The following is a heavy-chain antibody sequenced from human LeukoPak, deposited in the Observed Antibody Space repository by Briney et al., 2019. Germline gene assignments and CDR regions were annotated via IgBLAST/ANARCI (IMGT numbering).Heavy chain of an antibody. D-gene: IGHD3-22*01. CDR2: IYYRGST. CDR3: AREMYYYDSSGYYPSDYYGMDV. CDR1: GGSISSSNYY. V-gene: IGHV4-61*01. J-gene: IGHJ6*02. Sequence: SETLSLTCTVSGGSISSSNYYWGWIRQPPGEGLGWIGYIYYRGSTNYNPSLKSRVTISLDTSKNQFSLKLSSVTAADTAVYYCAREMYYYDSSGYYPSDYYGMDVWGQGTTVTVSS.